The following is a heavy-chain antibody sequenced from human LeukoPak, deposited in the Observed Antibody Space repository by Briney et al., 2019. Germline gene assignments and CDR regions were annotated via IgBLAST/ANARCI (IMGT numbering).Heavy chain of an antibody. V-gene: IGHV4-4*02. CDR2: ISHSGST. J-gene: IGHJ4*02. D-gene: IGHD6-13*01. CDR3: ARDKRAAGSTVFDY. Sequence: PSETLSLTCAVSGGSISSSYLWSWVRQPPGKGLEWIGEISHSGSTNYNRSLKSRVTISVDKSKNQFSLNLSSVSAADTAVCYCARDKRAAGSTVFDYWGQGTLVIVSS. CDR1: GGSISSSYL.